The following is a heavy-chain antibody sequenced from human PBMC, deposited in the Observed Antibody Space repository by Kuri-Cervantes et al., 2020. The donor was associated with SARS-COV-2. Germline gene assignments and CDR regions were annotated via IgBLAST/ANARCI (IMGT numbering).Heavy chain of an antibody. CDR2: IYYSGST. J-gene: IGHJ4*02. D-gene: IGHD1/OR15-1a*01. CDR1: GGSISSYY. V-gene: IGHV4-59*01. CDR3: ARHDWTGTAFDY. Sequence: SETLSLTCTVSGGSISSYYWSWIRQPPGKGLEWIGYIYYSGSTNYNPSLKSRVTISVDTSKNQFSLKLSSVTAADTAMYYCARHDWTGTAFDYWGQGTLVTVSS.